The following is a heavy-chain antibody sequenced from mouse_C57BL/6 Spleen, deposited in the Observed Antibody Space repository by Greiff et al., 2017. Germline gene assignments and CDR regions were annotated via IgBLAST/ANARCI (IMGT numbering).Heavy chain of an antibody. V-gene: IGHV10-1*01. J-gene: IGHJ4*01. CDR2: IRSKSNNYAT. Sequence: EVQLVESGGGLVQPKGSLKLSCAASGFSFNTYAMNWVRQAPGKGLEWVARIRSKSNNYATYYADSVKDRFTISRDDSESMLYLQMNNLKTEDTDMYYCVSPFITTVVATERGYAMDYWGQGTSVTVSS. D-gene: IGHD1-1*01. CDR3: VSPFITTVVATERGYAMDY. CDR1: GFSFNTYA.